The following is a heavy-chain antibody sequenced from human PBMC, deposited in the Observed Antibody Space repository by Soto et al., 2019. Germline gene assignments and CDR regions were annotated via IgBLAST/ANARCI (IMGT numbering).Heavy chain of an antibody. Sequence: QITLKESGPTLVKPTQTLTLTCTFSGFSFITTGVGVGWVRQSPGKALEWLALIYWDDDKRYSPSLKSRLTITTDTSKNQVVLSMTNMDPVDTATYYCVRADYGDIVFEYWGQGTLVTVSS. V-gene: IGHV2-5*02. CDR2: IYWDDDK. D-gene: IGHD4-17*01. CDR3: VRADYGDIVFEY. CDR1: GFSFITTGVG. J-gene: IGHJ4*02.